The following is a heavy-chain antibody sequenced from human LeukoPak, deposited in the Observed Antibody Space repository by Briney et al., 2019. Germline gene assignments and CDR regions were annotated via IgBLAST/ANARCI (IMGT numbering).Heavy chain of an antibody. CDR3: ARLGRSGYASDL. Sequence: PGESLKISCQGSGYNFATSWIAWVRQMTGKGLEWMGMIYPGDSDTRYSPSFRGQVTFSADKSITTAYLQWSSLTASDTAMYYYARLGRSGYASDLWGQGTLVIVSS. CDR2: IYPGDSDT. V-gene: IGHV5-51*01. D-gene: IGHD5-12*01. CDR1: GYNFATSW. J-gene: IGHJ5*02.